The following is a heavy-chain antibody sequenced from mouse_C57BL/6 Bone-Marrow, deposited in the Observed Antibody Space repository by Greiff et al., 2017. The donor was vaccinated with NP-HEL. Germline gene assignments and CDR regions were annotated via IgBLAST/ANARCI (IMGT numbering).Heavy chain of an antibody. D-gene: IGHD2-10*02. V-gene: IGHV3-6*01. J-gene: IGHJ2*01. CDR1: GYSITSGYY. CDR2: ISYDGSN. CDR3: ARGVSYFDY. Sequence: VQLQQSGPGLVKPSQSLSLTCSVTGYSITSGYYWNWIRQFPGNKLEWMGYISYDGSNNYNPSLKNRISITRDTSKHQFFLKLNSVTTEDTATYYCARGVSYFDYWGQGTTLTVSS.